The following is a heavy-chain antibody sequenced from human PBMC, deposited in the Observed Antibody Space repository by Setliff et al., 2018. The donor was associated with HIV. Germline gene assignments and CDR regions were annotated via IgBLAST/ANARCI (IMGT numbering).Heavy chain of an antibody. Sequence: GGSLRLSCAASGFTFTNAWMSWVRQAPGKGLEWVGRIKSKTDGGTTDYAAPVKGRFTFSRDDSENTLYLQMNSLKTEDTAVYYCTTDQSYYDSSGYTVNYYYYYMDVWGKGTTVTVSS. V-gene: IGHV3-15*01. J-gene: IGHJ6*03. D-gene: IGHD3-22*01. CDR1: GFTFTNAW. CDR3: TTDQSYYDSSGYTVNYYYYYMDV. CDR2: IKSKTDGGTT.